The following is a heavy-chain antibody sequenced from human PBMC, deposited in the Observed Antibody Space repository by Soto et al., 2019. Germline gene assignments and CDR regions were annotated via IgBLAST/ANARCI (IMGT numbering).Heavy chain of an antibody. CDR1: GFTFSSYD. D-gene: IGHD2-21*02. V-gene: IGHV3-13*01. Sequence: PGGSLRLSCAASGFTFSSYDMHWVRQATGKGLEWVSAIGTAGDTYYPGSVKGRFTISRENAKNSLYLQMNSLRAGDTAVYYCARDPFDCGDDCSSNYWGQGTRVTVSS. CDR3: ARDPFDCGDDCSSNY. CDR2: IGTAGDT. J-gene: IGHJ4*02.